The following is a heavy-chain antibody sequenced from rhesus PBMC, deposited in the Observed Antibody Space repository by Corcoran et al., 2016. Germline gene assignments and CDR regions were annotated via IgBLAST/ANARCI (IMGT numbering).Heavy chain of an antibody. V-gene: IGHV3S11*01. CDR2: IKRKADGGTA. CDR1: GFTFGNSW. Sequence: EVQLVESGGGLVQPGGSLRLSCAASGFTFGNSWMTWVRQAPGKGLEWVGFIKRKADGGTAAYADSVKGRFTISRDDSKNTLYLQMNSLKTEDTAVYYCARGLVGYWGQGVLVTVSS. CDR3: ARGLVGY. J-gene: IGHJ4*01. D-gene: IGHD1-44*01.